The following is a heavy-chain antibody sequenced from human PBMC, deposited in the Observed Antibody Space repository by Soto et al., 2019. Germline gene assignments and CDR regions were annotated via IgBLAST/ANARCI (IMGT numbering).Heavy chain of an antibody. CDR1: GGSISSYY. V-gene: IGHV4-59*01. CDR3: ARDRGVRGYNWFDP. D-gene: IGHD3-10*01. J-gene: IGHJ5*02. CDR2: IYYSGST. Sequence: SETLSLTCTVSGGSISSYYWSWIRQPPGKGLEWIGYIYYSGSTNYNPSLKSRVTISVDTSKNQFSLKLSSVTAADTAVCYCARDRGVRGYNWFDPWGQGTLVTVSS.